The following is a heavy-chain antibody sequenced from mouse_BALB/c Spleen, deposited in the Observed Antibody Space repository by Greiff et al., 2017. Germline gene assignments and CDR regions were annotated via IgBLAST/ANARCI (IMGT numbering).Heavy chain of an antibody. CDR2: IDTSDSYT. J-gene: IGHJ2*01. V-gene: IGHV1-69*01. Sequence: VQLQQPGAELVMPGASVKMSCKASGYTFTDYWMHWVKQRPGQGLEWIGAIDTSDSYTSYNQKFKGKATLTVDKSSSTAYMQLSSPTSEDSAVYYCARRDYGSSFDYWGQGTTLTVSS. CDR3: ARRDYGSSFDY. D-gene: IGHD1-1*01. CDR1: GYTFTDYW.